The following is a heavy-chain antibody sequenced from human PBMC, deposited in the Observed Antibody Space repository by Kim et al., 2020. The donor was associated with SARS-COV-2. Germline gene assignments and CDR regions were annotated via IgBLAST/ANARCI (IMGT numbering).Heavy chain of an antibody. CDR3: AGEVISSMAFDS. CDR2: ITCDGSTI. CDR1: GFSFSNFG. Sequence: GGSLRLSCAASGFSFSNFGMHWVRQAPGKGLVWVARITCDGSTINYADSVKGRFTISRDNSKNTLYLQMNSLRAEDAAVYYCAGEVISSMAFDSWGQGTLVSVSS. J-gene: IGHJ4*02. D-gene: IGHD3-16*01. V-gene: IGHV3-74*01.